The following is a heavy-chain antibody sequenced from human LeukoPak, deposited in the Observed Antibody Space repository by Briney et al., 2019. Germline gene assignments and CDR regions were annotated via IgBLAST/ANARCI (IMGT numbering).Heavy chain of an antibody. J-gene: IGHJ4*02. Sequence: PGGSLRLSCAASGFTFSSCEMNWVRQAPGKGLEWLSYISNSGSSKYYADSVRGRFTISRDNAKNSLYLQMNSLRAEDTAAYYCARARVPGELNYWGQGTLVTVSS. CDR3: ARARVPGELNY. CDR2: ISNSGSSK. V-gene: IGHV3-48*03. CDR1: GFTFSSCE. D-gene: IGHD3-10*01.